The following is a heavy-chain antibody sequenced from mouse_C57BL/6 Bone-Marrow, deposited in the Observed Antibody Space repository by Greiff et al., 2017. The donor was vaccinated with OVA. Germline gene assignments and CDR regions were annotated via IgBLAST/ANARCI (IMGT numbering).Heavy chain of an antibody. CDR1: GFTFISYA. CDR3: ARDGAVVAHWYFDV. V-gene: IGHV5-4*01. D-gene: IGHD1-1*01. J-gene: IGHJ1*03. Sequence: EVKLMESGGGLVKPGGSLKLSCAASGFTFISYAMSWVRQTPEKRLEWVATISDGGSYTYYPDNVKGRFTISRDNAKNNLYLQMSHLKSEDTAMYYCARDGAVVAHWYFDVWGTGTTVTVSS. CDR2: ISDGGSYT.